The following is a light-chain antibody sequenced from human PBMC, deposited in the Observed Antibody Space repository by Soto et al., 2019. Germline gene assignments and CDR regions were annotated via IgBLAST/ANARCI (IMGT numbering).Light chain of an antibody. CDR3: QQYNNWPPIT. CDR2: GAS. Sequence: TVMTQSPATLSVSPVERASLSCRASEDINRNLAWYQQKSGQAPRLLIYGASTRATGIPARFSGSGSGTEFTLTISSLQSEDFAVYYCQQYNNWPPITFGQGTRLEIK. V-gene: IGKV3-15*01. J-gene: IGKJ5*01. CDR1: EDINRN.